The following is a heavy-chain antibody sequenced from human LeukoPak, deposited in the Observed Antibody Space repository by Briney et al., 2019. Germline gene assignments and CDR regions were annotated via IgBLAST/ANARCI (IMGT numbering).Heavy chain of an antibody. V-gene: IGHV1-69*01. J-gene: IGHJ6*03. CDR3: ARDSEAATNSDYYYYYYMDV. CDR1: GGTFSSYA. CDR2: IIPIFGTA. D-gene: IGHD6-25*01. Sequence: SVKVSCNASGGTFSSYAISWVRQAPGQGLEWMGGIIPIFGTANYAQKFQGRVTITADVSTSTAYMELISLRSEDTAVYYCARDSEAATNSDYYYYYYMDVWGKGTTVTVSS.